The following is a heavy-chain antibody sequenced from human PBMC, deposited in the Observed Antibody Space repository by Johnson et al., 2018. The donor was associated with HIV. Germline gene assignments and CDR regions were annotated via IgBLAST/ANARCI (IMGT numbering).Heavy chain of an antibody. CDR3: ARDLDTAMVTCAFDI. Sequence: QVQLVESGGGVVQPGRSLRLSCAASGFTFSSYAMHWVRQAPGKGLEWVAVISYDGSNQYYADSVKGRFTISRDNSKNTLYLQMNSLRAEDTAVYYCARDLDTAMVTCAFDIWGQGTMVTVSS. CDR1: GFTFSSYA. J-gene: IGHJ3*02. CDR2: ISYDGSNQ. D-gene: IGHD5-18*01. V-gene: IGHV3-30*04.